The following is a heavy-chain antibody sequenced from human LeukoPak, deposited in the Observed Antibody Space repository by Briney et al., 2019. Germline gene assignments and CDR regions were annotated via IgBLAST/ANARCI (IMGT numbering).Heavy chain of an antibody. CDR3: TRVGPSTVVDY. CDR2: IRSKPQSYAT. CDR1: GFTFSDSA. V-gene: IGHV3-73*01. D-gene: IGHD1-26*01. Sequence: GGSLRLSCAASGFTFSDSAIHWVRQASGKGLEWVGRIRSKPQSYATAYDESLKGRFTISRDDSKNTAYLQMSSLKIEDTAVYYCTRVGPSTVVDYRGQGTQVTVSS. J-gene: IGHJ4*02.